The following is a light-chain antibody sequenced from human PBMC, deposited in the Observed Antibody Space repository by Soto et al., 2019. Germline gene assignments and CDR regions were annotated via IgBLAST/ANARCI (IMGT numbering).Light chain of an antibody. CDR1: SSNIGAGYD. Sequence: QSVLTQPPSVSGAPGQRVTISCTGSSSNIGAGYDVHWYQQLPGTAPKLLIYGNSNRPSGVPDRFSGSKSGTSASLAITGLQAEDEADYDCQCYESSLSGYVVFGGGTQLTVL. V-gene: IGLV1-40*01. CDR2: GNS. J-gene: IGLJ2*01. CDR3: QCYESSLSGYVV.